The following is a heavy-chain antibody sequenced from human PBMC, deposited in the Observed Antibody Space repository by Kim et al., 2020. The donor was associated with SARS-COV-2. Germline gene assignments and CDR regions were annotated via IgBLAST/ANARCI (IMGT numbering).Heavy chain of an antibody. CDR3: ATIVVVPAARSDP. D-gene: IGHD2-2*01. V-gene: IGHV4-39*01. Sequence: SETLSLTCTVSGGSISSSSYYWGWIRQPPGKGLEWIGSIYYSGSTYYNPSLKSRVTISVDTSKNQFSLKLSSVTAADTAVYYCATIVVVPAARSDPWGQGTLVTVSS. CDR1: GGSISSSSYY. J-gene: IGHJ5*02. CDR2: IYYSGST.